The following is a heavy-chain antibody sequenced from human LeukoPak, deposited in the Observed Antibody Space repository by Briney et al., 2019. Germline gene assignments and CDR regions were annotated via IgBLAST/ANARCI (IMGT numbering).Heavy chain of an antibody. CDR3: ARGGSSSTNWYSFLRQAPFDP. J-gene: IGHJ5*02. CDR2: MNANSGDT. D-gene: IGHD6-13*01. V-gene: IGHV1-8*01. CDR1: GYTFTTYD. Sequence: ASVKVSCKASGYTFTTYDINWVRQATGQGLEWMGWMNANSGDTTYAQKFQGRVTLTRNSSISTAYMELSSLRSEDTAVYYCARGGSSSTNWYSFLRQAPFDPWGQGTLVTVSS.